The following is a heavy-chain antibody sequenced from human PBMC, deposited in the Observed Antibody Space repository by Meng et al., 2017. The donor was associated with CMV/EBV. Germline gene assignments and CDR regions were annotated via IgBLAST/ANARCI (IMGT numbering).Heavy chain of an antibody. Sequence: ASVKVSCKASGYTFTGYYMHWVRQAPGQGLEWMGWINPNSGGTNYAQKFQIRVTMTRDTSISTAYMELSRLRSDDTAVYYCARDWDIVVVPAAMPHNWFDPWGQGTLVTVSS. V-gene: IGHV1-2*02. CDR2: INPNSGGT. CDR1: GYTFTGYY. J-gene: IGHJ5*02. D-gene: IGHD2-2*01. CDR3: ARDWDIVVVPAAMPHNWFDP.